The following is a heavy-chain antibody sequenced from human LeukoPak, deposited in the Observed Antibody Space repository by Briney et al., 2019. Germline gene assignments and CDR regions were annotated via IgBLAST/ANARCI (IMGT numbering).Heavy chain of an antibody. CDR2: IYHSGST. CDR1: GGSISSGGYY. V-gene: IGHV4-30-2*01. J-gene: IGHJ4*02. CDR3: ASQPAGPIDY. Sequence: SQTLSLTCTVSGGSISSGGYYWSWIRQPPGKGLEWIGYIYHSGSTYYNPSLKSRVTISVDRSKNQFSLKLSSVTAADTAVYYCASQPAGPIDYWGQGTLVTVSS. D-gene: IGHD2-2*01.